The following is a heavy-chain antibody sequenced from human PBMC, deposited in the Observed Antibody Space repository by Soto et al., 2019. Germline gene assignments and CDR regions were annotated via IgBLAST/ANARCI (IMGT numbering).Heavy chain of an antibody. CDR2: IKQDGSEK. CDR1: GFTFSSYW. J-gene: IGHJ4*02. D-gene: IGHD2-21*02. V-gene: IGHV3-7*01. CDR3: ARDDLTGGDGCDY. Sequence: PGGSLRLSCAASGFTFSSYWMSWVRQAPGKGLEWVANIKQDGSEKYYVDSVKGRFTISRDNAKNSLYLQMNSLRAEDTAVYYCARDDLTGGDGCDYWGQGALVTVSS.